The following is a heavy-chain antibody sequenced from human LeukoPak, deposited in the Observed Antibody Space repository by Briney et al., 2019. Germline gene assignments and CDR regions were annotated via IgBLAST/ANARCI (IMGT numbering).Heavy chain of an antibody. CDR1: GYSFTTYW. D-gene: IGHD6-19*01. Sequence: GESLKISCKGSGYSFTTYWIAWVRQLPGKGLEWMGRVYPGDSDTTYSPSFQGQVTISADKSISTAYLQWSSLKASDTAMYYCARLLGSSGWYNFDYWGQGTLVTVSS. V-gene: IGHV5-51*01. J-gene: IGHJ4*02. CDR2: VYPGDSDT. CDR3: ARLLGSSGWYNFDY.